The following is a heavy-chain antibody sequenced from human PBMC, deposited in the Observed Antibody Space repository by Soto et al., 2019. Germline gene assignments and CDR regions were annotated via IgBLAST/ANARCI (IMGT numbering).Heavy chain of an antibody. CDR3: VRDAGAKLSSS. CDR1: GCTFSSYR. V-gene: IGHV1-69*13. D-gene: IGHD6-13*01. J-gene: IGHJ4*02. Sequence: SVKVSWKASGCTFSSYRINWGRQAPGQGLEWVGGIVPIYRTADYAQKFQGRVTITADESARPSYMELRSLKSQDTAVYYCVRDAGAKLSSSWGQGTLVTVSS. CDR2: IVPIYRTA.